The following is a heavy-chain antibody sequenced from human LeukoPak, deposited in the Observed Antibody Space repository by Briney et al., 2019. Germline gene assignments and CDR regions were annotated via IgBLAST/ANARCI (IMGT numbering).Heavy chain of an antibody. CDR3: ASTGYYGVAEYFQH. CDR2: IYTSGST. CDR1: GGSISSGSYY. V-gene: IGHV4-61*02. J-gene: IGHJ1*01. D-gene: IGHD3-10*01. Sequence: ASQTLSLTCTVSGGSISSGSYYWSWIRQPAGKGLEWIGRIYTSGSTNYNPSLKSRVTISVDTSKNQFSLELSSVTAADTAVYYCASTGYYGVAEYFQHWGQGTLVTVSS.